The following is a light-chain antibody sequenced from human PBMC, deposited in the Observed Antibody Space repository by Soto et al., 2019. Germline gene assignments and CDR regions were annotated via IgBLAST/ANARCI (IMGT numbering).Light chain of an antibody. CDR3: SSYTSSSTFDVV. CDR2: EVS. Sequence: QSALTQPASVSGSPGQSITISCTGNSSDVGGYNYVSWYQQHPGKAPKLMIYEVSNRPSGVSNRFSGSKSGNTASLTISGLQAEDEADYYCSSYTSSSTFDVVFGGGTKLTVL. V-gene: IGLV2-14*01. J-gene: IGLJ2*01. CDR1: SSDVGGYNY.